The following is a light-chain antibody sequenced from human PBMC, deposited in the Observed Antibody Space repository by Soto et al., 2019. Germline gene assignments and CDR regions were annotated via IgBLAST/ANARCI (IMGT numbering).Light chain of an antibody. CDR3: QQYNNWPIT. CDR2: WAS. Sequence: DIVMTHSPDSLAVSLGERASINCESSQSVLFTSNNKNYLGWYQQKPGQPPKLLLSWASARESGVPERFTGSGSGTLFTLSISSLQSEDFAVYYCQQYNNWPITFGQGTRLEIK. V-gene: IGKV4-1*01. J-gene: IGKJ5*01. CDR1: QSVLFTSNNKNY.